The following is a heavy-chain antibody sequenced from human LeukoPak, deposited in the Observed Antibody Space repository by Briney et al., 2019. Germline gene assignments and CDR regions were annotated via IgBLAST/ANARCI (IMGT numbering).Heavy chain of an antibody. CDR3: AASRAAAGSYYYYGMDV. D-gene: IGHD6-13*01. CDR1: GFTFSDYY. CDR2: ISSSGSTI. V-gene: IGHV3-11*01. Sequence: GGSLRLSCAASGFTFSDYYMSWIRQAPGKGLEWVSCISSSGSTIYYADSVKGRFTISRDNAKNSLYLQMNSLRAEDTAVYYCAASRAAAGSYYYYGMDVWGQGTTVTVSS. J-gene: IGHJ6*02.